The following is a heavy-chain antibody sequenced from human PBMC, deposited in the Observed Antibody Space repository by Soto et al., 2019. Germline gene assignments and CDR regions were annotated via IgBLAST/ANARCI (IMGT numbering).Heavy chain of an antibody. J-gene: IGHJ5*02. V-gene: IGHV3-23*01. D-gene: IGHD3-22*01. CDR2: ISGTGAKT. CDR3: ARAMTYYDSKGRFDP. CDR1: GFPLGTHD. Sequence: PGGSLRLSCSASGFPLGTHDMGWVRQAPGTGLEWVSSISGTGAKTYYSNAVTGRFTTSRDNSKNTLHLQMQNLRAEDTAIYYCARAMTYYDSKGRFDPWGQGTLVTVSS.